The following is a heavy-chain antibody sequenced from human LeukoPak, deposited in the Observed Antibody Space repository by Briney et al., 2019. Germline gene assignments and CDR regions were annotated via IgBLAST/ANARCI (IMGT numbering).Heavy chain of an antibody. CDR3: ARQGYDILTGYIDAFDI. CDR1: GGSISSYY. D-gene: IGHD3-9*01. Sequence: SETLSLTCTVSGGSISSYYWSWIRQPPGKGLEWIGYISYSGSTNYNPSLKSRVTISIDTSKNQFSLKLRSVTTADTAIYYCARQGYDILTGYIDAFDIWGQGTMVTVSS. J-gene: IGHJ3*02. V-gene: IGHV4-59*08. CDR2: ISYSGST.